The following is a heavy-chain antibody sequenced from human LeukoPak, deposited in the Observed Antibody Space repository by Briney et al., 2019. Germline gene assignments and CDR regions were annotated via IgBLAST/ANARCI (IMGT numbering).Heavy chain of an antibody. V-gene: IGHV3-48*03. D-gene: IGHD3-9*01. Sequence: GGSLRLSCAASGFTFSSYEMNWVRQAPGKGLEWVSYISSSGSTIYYADSVKGRFTISRDNAKNSLYLQVSSLRAEDTAVYYCARDTYYDILTGYGRDYWGQGTLVTVSS. J-gene: IGHJ4*02. CDR2: ISSSGSTI. CDR3: ARDTYYDILTGYGRDY. CDR1: GFTFSSYE.